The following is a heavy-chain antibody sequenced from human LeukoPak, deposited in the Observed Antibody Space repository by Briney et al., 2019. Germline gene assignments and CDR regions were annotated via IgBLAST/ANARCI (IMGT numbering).Heavy chain of an antibody. CDR1: GYTFTGYY. D-gene: IGHD3-10*01. CDR3: ARYGSGSYSLYY. J-gene: IGHJ4*02. V-gene: IGHV1-2*02. Sequence: ASVKVPCKASGYTFTGYYIHWVRQAPGQGLEWMGWINPNSGGTNYAQKFQGRVTMTRDTSISTAYMELSRLRSDDTAVYYCARYGSGSYSLYYWGQGTLVTVSS. CDR2: INPNSGGT.